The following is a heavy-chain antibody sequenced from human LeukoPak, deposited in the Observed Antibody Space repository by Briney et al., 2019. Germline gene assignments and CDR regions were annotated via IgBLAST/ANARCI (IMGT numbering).Heavy chain of an antibody. CDR3: ARENKSFYYGSGSKVKALGYYGMDV. V-gene: IGHV3-33*01. D-gene: IGHD3-10*01. Sequence: PGGSLRLSCAASGFTFSSYGMPWVRQAPGKGLEWVAVIWYDGSNKYYADSVKGRFTISRDNSKNTLYLQMNSLRAEDTAVYYCARENKSFYYGSGSKVKALGYYGMDVWGQGTTVTVSS. J-gene: IGHJ6*02. CDR2: IWYDGSNK. CDR1: GFTFSSYG.